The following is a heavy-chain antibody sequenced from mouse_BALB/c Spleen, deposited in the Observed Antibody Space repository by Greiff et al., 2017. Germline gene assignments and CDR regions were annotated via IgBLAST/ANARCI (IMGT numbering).Heavy chain of an antibody. CDR3: ARSGYYGKKNYYAMDY. Sequence: VQLQQSGPELVKPGASVKMSCKASGYTFTSYVMHWVKQKPGQGLEWIGYINPYNDGTKYNEKFKGKATLTSDKSSSTAYMELSSLTSEDSAVYYCARSGYYGKKNYYAMDYWGQGTSVTVSS. CDR1: GYTFTSYV. V-gene: IGHV1-14*01. J-gene: IGHJ4*01. CDR2: INPYNDGT. D-gene: IGHD2-1*01.